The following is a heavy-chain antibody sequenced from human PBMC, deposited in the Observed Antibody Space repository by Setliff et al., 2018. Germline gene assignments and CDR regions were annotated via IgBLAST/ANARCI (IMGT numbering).Heavy chain of an antibody. Sequence: SETLSLTCAVSGGSISSSNWWSWIRQLPGKGLEWIVEIHHSGSTNFHPSLKSRVAISVDPSKNQFYLNLRSVTAADTAVYFCARGTKTMVINYWYFDVWGRGTPVTVSS. CDR2: IHHSGST. D-gene: IGHD4-17*01. V-gene: IGHV4-4*02. CDR1: GGSISSSNW. J-gene: IGHJ2*01. CDR3: ARGTKTMVINYWYFDV.